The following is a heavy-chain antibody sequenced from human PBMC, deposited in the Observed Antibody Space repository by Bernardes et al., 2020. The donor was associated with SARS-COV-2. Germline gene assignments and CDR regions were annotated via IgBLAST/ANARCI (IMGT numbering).Heavy chain of an antibody. CDR3: AREMWSYYDSNTYGAFDI. CDR2: ISSSATYI. CDR1: AFTFSSYN. V-gene: IGHV3-21*01. J-gene: IGHJ3*02. Sequence: GGSLRLSCSASAFTFSSYNMNWVRQAPGKGPEWVSSISSSATYIYYADSVKGRFTISRDNAKNSLFLQMNSLRAEDTAVYYCAREMWSYYDSNTYGAFDIWGQGTMVTVSS. D-gene: IGHD3-22*01.